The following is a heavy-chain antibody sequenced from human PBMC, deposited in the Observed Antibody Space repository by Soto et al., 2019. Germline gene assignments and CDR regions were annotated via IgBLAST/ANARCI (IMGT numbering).Heavy chain of an antibody. CDR3: ARDGGGTTEYYFDY. CDR2: IWSDGSKK. V-gene: IGHV3-33*01. J-gene: IGHJ4*02. Sequence: QVQLVESGGGVVQPGRSLRLSCAASGFTFSSYGIHWVRQAPGRGLEWVAIIWSDGSKKYYADSVKGRFTIYRDNSKNTLYLQMNSLRAEDTAVYYCARDGGGTTEYYFDYWGQGTLVTVSS. D-gene: IGHD1-7*01. CDR1: GFTFSSYG.